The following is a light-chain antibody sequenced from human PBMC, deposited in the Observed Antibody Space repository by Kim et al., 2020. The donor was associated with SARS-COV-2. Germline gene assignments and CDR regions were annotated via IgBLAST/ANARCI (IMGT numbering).Light chain of an antibody. J-gene: IGKJ2*01. CDR3: QKYGRSPLT. CDR1: QTVTSDY. Sequence: EIVLTQSPGTLSLSPGERATLSCRASQTVTSDYLAWYQQKPGQAPRVLIYGASSRATGIPDRFSGSGSGTDFTLTISRLEPEDFAVYYCQKYGRSPLTFGQGTKLEI. CDR2: GAS. V-gene: IGKV3-20*01.